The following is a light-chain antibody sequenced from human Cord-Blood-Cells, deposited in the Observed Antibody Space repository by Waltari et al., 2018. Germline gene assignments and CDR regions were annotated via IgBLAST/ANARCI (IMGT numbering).Light chain of an antibody. J-gene: IGLJ3*02. CDR2: DVS. Sequence: QSALTQPASVSGSPGQSITISCTGPRSDVGGNNYFSLYQQHPGKAPKLMIYDVSNRPSGVSNRFSGSKSGNTASLTISGLQAEDEADYYCSSYTSSSTWVFGGGTKLTVL. V-gene: IGLV2-14*03. CDR3: SSYTSSSTWV. CDR1: RSDVGGNNY.